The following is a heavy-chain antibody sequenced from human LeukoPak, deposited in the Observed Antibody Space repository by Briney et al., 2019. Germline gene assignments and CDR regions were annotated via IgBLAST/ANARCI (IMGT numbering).Heavy chain of an antibody. J-gene: IGHJ3*02. CDR2: VNPNSGGT. D-gene: IGHD4-17*01. V-gene: IGHV1-2*06. Sequence: EASVKVSCKASGYIFTDYYIHWVRQAPGQGLEWMGRVNPNSGGTNFAQKFQGRVTTTRDTSVSTAYMELSRLRSDDTAVYYCARTGGPDYGDPHDAFDIWGQGTMVTVSS. CDR3: ARTGGPDYGDPHDAFDI. CDR1: GYIFTDYY.